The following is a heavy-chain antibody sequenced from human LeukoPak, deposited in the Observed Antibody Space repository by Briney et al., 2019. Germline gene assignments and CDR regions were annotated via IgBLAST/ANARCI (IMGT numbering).Heavy chain of an antibody. Sequence: GGSLRLSCAASGFTFSSYSMSWVRQAPGKGLEWVSSISSSSSYIYYADSVKGRFTISRDNAKNSLYLQMNSLRAEDTAVYYCARDSYYYDSSGYPYYYGMDVWGQGTTVTVSS. D-gene: IGHD3-22*01. V-gene: IGHV3-21*01. J-gene: IGHJ6*02. CDR3: ARDSYYYDSSGYPYYYGMDV. CDR2: ISSSSSYI. CDR1: GFTFSSYS.